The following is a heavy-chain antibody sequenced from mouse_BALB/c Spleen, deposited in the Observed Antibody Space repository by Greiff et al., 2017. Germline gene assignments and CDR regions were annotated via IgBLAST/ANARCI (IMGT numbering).Heavy chain of an antibody. CDR3: TRSYGNYEAWFAY. V-gene: IGHV1-15*01. D-gene: IGHD2-1*01. Sequence: QVTLKVSGAELVRPGASVTLSCKASGYTFTDYEMHWVKQTPVHGLEWIGAIDPETGGTAYNQKFKGKATLTADKSSSTAYMELRSVTSEDSAVYYCTRSYGNYEAWFAYWGQGTLVTVSA. CDR2: IDPETGGT. CDR1: GYTFTDYE. J-gene: IGHJ3*01.